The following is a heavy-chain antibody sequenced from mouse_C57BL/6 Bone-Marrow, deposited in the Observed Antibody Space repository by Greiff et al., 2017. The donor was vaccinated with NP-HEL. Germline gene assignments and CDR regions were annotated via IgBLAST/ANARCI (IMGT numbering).Heavy chain of an antibody. V-gene: IGHV2-5*01. CDR3: AKTTGSSPWYFDV. Sequence: VQLQQSGPGLVQPSQSLSITCTVSGFSLPSYGVHWVRQSPGKGLEWLGVIWRGGSTDYNAAFMSRLSITKDNSKSQVFFKMNSLQADDTAIYYCAKTTGSSPWYFDVWGTGTTVTVSS. D-gene: IGHD1-1*01. CDR2: IWRGGST. CDR1: GFSLPSYG. J-gene: IGHJ1*03.